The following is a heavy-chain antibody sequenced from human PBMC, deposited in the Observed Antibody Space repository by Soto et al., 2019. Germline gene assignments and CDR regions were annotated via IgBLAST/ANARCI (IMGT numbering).Heavy chain of an antibody. V-gene: IGHV4-30-2*06. CDR2: IYPTGGT. CDR1: GGSISSGGYS. CDR3: ARAPPGPSPSWLL. Sequence: SETLALSCTVSGGSISSGGYSWSWIRQSPEKSLEWLGCIYPTGGTYYHPSLKSRVTISINTSRNQFSLNLTSVTAADTAVYYRARAPPGPSPSWLLWGQGTTVTVSS. J-gene: IGHJ6*02. D-gene: IGHD3-10*01.